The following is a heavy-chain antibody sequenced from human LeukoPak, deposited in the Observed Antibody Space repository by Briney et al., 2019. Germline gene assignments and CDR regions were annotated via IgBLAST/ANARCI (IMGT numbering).Heavy chain of an antibody. J-gene: IGHJ4*02. V-gene: IGHV3-21*01. Sequence: RGSLRLSCAASGFTFSSYSMNWVRQAPGKGLEWVSFISSSNNYIYYADSVKGRFTISRDNAKDSLYLQMNSLRAEDTAVYYCARVSLGLADYWGQGTLVTVSS. CDR3: ARVSLGLADY. CDR1: GFTFSSYS. CDR2: ISSSNNYI.